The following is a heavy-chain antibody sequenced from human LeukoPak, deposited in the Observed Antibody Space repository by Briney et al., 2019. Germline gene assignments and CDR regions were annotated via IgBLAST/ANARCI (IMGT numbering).Heavy chain of an antibody. V-gene: IGHV3-74*01. Sequence: GGSLRLSCAASGFTFSSYWMHWVRQAPGKGLVWVSRINGDGSSTSYADSVKGRFTISRGNAKNTLYLQMNSLTAEDTAVYHCARAYSSSWYDYWGQGTLVTVSS. D-gene: IGHD6-13*01. CDR2: INGDGSST. CDR1: GFTFSSYW. J-gene: IGHJ4*02. CDR3: ARAYSSSWYDY.